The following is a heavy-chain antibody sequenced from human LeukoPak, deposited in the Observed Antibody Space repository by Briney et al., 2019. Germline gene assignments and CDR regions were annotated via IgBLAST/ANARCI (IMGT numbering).Heavy chain of an antibody. V-gene: IGHV4-39*07. D-gene: IGHD3-22*01. J-gene: IGHJ3*02. Sequence: SETLSLTCTVSGGSISSSSYYWGWIRQPPGKGLEWIGSIYYSGSTYYNPSLKSRVTISVDTSENQFSLKLSSVTAADTAVYYCARDGYYDSSGRVAFDIWGQGTMVTVSS. CDR2: IYYSGST. CDR3: ARDGYYDSSGRVAFDI. CDR1: GGSISSSSYY.